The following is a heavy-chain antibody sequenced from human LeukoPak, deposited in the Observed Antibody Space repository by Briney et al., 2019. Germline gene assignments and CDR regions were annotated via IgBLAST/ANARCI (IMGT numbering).Heavy chain of an antibody. J-gene: IGHJ6*03. CDR1: GYTFTSYG. CDR2: ISAYNGNT. Sequence: GASVKVSCKASGYTFTSYGISWVRQAPGQGLEWMGWISAYNGNTNYAQKLQGRVTMTTDTSTSTAYMELRSLRSDDTAVYYCARTSSSWYPGSNYYYMDVWGKGTTVTVSS. V-gene: IGHV1-18*01. D-gene: IGHD6-13*01. CDR3: ARTSSSWYPGSNYYYMDV.